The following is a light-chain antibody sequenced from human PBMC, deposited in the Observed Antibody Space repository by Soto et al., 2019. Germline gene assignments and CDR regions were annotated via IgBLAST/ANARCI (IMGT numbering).Light chain of an antibody. Sequence: QSALTQPASWSGSPGQSITISCAGTSSDVGAYNYVSWYQHHPGKAPKLMIYDVNNRPSGDSNRFSGSKSGNTASLTISGLQAEDEADYYCRSWTSGATYVFGSGTKLTV. V-gene: IGLV2-14*03. CDR2: DVN. CDR1: SSDVGAYNY. J-gene: IGLJ1*01. CDR3: RSWTSGATYV.